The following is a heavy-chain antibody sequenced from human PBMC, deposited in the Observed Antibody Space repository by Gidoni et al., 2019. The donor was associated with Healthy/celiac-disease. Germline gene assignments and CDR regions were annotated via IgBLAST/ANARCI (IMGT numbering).Heavy chain of an antibody. Sequence: QVQLVESGGGVVQPGRSLRLSCAASGFTFSSYGMHWVRQAPGKGLEWVAVISYDGSNKYYADSVKGRFTISRDNSKNTLYLQMNSLRAEDTAVYYCAKDGITYYYYYYMDVWGKGTTVTVSS. CDR3: AKDGITYYYYYYMDV. V-gene: IGHV3-30*18. CDR2: ISYDGSNK. CDR1: GFTFSSYG. J-gene: IGHJ6*03. D-gene: IGHD1-26*01.